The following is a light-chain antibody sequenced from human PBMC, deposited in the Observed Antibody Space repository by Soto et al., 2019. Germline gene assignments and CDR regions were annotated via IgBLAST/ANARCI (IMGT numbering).Light chain of an antibody. J-gene: IGKJ1*01. CDR2: DAS. CDR1: QSVSSY. V-gene: IGKV3-11*01. Sequence: EIVMTQSPATLSVYTGERATLSCRASQSVSSYLAWYQQKPGQAPRLLIYDASTRATGIPARFSGSGSGTDFTLTISSLEPEDFAVYYCQQRSNWPWTFGQGTKVDIK. CDR3: QQRSNWPWT.